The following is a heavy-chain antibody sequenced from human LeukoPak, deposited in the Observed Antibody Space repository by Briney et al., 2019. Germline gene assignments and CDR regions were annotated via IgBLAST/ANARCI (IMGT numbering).Heavy chain of an antibody. CDR1: GFTFSSYS. CDR2: ISSSSSYI. CDR3: ARDEDYYDSSGYYYSFGY. D-gene: IGHD3-22*01. V-gene: IGHV3-21*01. J-gene: IGHJ4*02. Sequence: GGSLRLSCAASGFTFSSYSMNWVRQAPGKGLEWVSSISSSSSYIYYADSVKGRFTISRDNAKNPLYLQMNSLRAEDTAVYYCARDEDYYDSSGYYYSFGYWGQGTLVTVSS.